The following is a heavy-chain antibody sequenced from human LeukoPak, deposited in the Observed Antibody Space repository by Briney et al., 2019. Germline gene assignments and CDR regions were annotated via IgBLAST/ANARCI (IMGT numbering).Heavy chain of an antibody. CDR3: ARHGGDYTFDY. Sequence: PSETLSLTCTVSGGSISSYYWSWIRQPPGKGLEWIGYMDYSGNPNYNPPLKSRVSISVDTSKNQFSLKLGSVTAADTAVYYCARHGGDYTFDYWGQGTLVTVSS. CDR2: MDYSGNP. CDR1: GGSISSYY. J-gene: IGHJ4*02. D-gene: IGHD4-17*01. V-gene: IGHV4-59*08.